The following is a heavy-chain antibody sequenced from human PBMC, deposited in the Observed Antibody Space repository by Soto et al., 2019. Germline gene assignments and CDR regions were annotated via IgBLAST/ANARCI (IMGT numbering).Heavy chain of an antibody. CDR3: ARGPGYYDFWSGYYIGFFDY. J-gene: IGHJ4*02. Sequence: LSLTCAISGDSVSSNSAACNWIRQSPSRGLEWLGRTYYRSKWYNDYAVSVKSRITINPDTSKNQFSLQLNSVTPEDTAVYYCARGPGYYDFWSGYYIGFFDYWGQGTLVTVSS. D-gene: IGHD3-3*01. V-gene: IGHV6-1*01. CDR1: GDSVSSNSAA. CDR2: TYYRSKWYN.